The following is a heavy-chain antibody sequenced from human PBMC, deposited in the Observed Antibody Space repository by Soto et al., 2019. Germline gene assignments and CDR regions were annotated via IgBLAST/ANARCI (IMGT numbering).Heavy chain of an antibody. Sequence: SETLSLTCTVSGASMNNYYGSWVRQTPGKGLEWIGYMLSNGFSNYNSSLKSRVSISVDTSKNQFSLKLTSVTAADTAIYYCVRSGHTFGGVTWGLGTLVTVSS. J-gene: IGHJ5*02. D-gene: IGHD3-16*01. V-gene: IGHV4-59*01. CDR2: MLSNGFS. CDR3: VRSGHTFGGVT. CDR1: GASMNNYY.